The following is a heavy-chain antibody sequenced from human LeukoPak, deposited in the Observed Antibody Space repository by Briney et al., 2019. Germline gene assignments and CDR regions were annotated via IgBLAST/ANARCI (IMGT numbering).Heavy chain of an antibody. J-gene: IGHJ6*03. CDR3: ARDPTTIRYYYYMDV. CDR1: GYTFTGYY. V-gene: IGHV1-2*02. Sequence: ASVKVSCKASGYTFTGYYMHWVRQAPGQGLEWMGWINPNSGGTNYAQKFQGRVTMTRDMSTSTVYMELSSLRSEDTAVYYCARDPTTIRYYYYMDVWGKGTTVTVSS. CDR2: INPNSGGT. D-gene: IGHD1-1*01.